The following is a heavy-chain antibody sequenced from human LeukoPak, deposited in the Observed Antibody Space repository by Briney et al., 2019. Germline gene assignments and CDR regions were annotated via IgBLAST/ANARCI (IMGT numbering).Heavy chain of an antibody. D-gene: IGHD6-19*01. Sequence: GGSLRLSCSASGFIFGNYAMSWVRQAPGKGLEWVSSISASGGSTYYADSVKGRFTISRDNSKNTLYLQMNSLRAEDTAVYYCAKASSGYSSGWYEGGDYGMDVWGQGTTVTVSS. CDR2: ISASGGST. V-gene: IGHV3-23*01. J-gene: IGHJ6*02. CDR1: GFIFGNYA. CDR3: AKASSGYSSGWYEGGDYGMDV.